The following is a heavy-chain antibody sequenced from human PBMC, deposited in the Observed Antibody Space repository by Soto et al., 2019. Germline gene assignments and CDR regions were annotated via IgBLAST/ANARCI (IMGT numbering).Heavy chain of an antibody. Sequence: EVQLVESGGGLVQPGGSLRLSCAASGFTFSTYWMHWVRQAPGEGLVWVSRIKTDGSMTNYADSVKGRFTISRDNAKNTLYLQMNSPRAEDTAVYFCVSASYGDHEYFQNWGQGTLVTVSS. V-gene: IGHV3-74*01. CDR1: GFTFSTYW. CDR2: IKTDGSMT. J-gene: IGHJ1*01. D-gene: IGHD4-17*01. CDR3: VSASYGDHEYFQN.